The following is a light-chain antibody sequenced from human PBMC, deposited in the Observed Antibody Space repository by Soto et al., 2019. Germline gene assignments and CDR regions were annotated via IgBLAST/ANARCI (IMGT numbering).Light chain of an antibody. CDR2: GVF. J-gene: IGKJ1*01. CDR1: QSVSSN. CDR3: QQYNNWPWT. Sequence: EIVMTQSPATLSVSPGERATLSCRTSQSVSSNLAWYQQKPGQAPRLLIYGVFTRATGIPARFSGSGSGTEFTLTISSLQSEGFAVYCCQQYNNWPWTFGQGTKV. V-gene: IGKV3-15*01.